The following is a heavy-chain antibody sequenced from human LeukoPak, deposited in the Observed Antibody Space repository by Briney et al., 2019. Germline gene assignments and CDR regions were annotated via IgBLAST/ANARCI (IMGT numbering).Heavy chain of an antibody. CDR1: GGSISSYY. D-gene: IGHD3-3*01. J-gene: IGHJ5*02. V-gene: IGHV4-4*07. Sequence: SETLSHTCTVSGGSISSYYWNWIRQPAGKGLEWIGRIYTSGSTNYNPSLRSRVTVSVDTSKNQFSLKLSSVTAADTAVYYCARTHDITIFANRFDPWGQGTLVTVSS. CDR2: IYTSGST. CDR3: ARTHDITIFANRFDP.